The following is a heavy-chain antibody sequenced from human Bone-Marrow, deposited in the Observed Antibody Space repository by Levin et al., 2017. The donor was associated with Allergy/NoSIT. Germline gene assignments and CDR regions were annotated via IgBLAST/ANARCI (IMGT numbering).Heavy chain of an antibody. CDR3: ALIYRGTYGWYFDY. V-gene: IGHV5-51*01. D-gene: IGHD1-26*01. J-gene: IGHJ4*02. CDR1: GYTFTTSG. Sequence: PGESLKISCQDSGYTFTTSGIVWVRQMPGKGLEWMGIIYPGDSDTRYSPSFQGQVTMSADKSINTAYLQWSSLRASDTAIYYCALIYRGTYGWYFDYWGQGTLVTVSS. CDR2: IYPGDSDT.